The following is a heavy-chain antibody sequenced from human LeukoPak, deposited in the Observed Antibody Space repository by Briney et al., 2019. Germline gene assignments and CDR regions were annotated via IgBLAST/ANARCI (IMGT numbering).Heavy chain of an antibody. V-gene: IGHV4-59*01. CDR1: GDSISRYS. J-gene: IGHJ5*02. D-gene: IGHD2-2*01. CDR3: ATSDPPSPA. Sequence: PSETLSLTCIVSGDSISRYSWSWVRQPPGKGLDWITYTFKSGSTYYNPFLKSRVTISVDTSKNQFSLRLNSLTAADTAVYYCATSDPPSPAWGQEILVTVSS. CDR2: TFKSGST.